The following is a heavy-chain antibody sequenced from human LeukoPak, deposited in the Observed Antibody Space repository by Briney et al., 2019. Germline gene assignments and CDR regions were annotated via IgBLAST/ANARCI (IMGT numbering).Heavy chain of an antibody. D-gene: IGHD3-10*01. J-gene: IGHJ4*02. Sequence: PGGSLRLSCAASGFTFDDFAMHWVRQAPGKGLGWVSLISWEGQTTYYADSVRGRFTISRDNSKNSLYLQMNSLTTDDTAFYYCTRDTDFGSATNYFDHWGQGTLVSVSS. V-gene: IGHV3-43*01. CDR1: GFTFDDFA. CDR3: TRDTDFGSATNYFDH. CDR2: ISWEGQTT.